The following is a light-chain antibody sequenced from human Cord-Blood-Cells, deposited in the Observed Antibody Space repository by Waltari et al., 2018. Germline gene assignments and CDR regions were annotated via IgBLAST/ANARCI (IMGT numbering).Light chain of an antibody. CDR3: QQYGSSIFT. CDR1: QSVSSSY. J-gene: IGKJ3*01. CDR2: GAS. Sequence: EIVLTQSPGTLSLSPGDRATTICRASQSVSSSYLAWYQQKPGQAPRLLIYGASSRATGIPDRFSGSGSGTDFTLTISRLEPEDFAVYYCQQYGSSIFTFGPGTKVDIK. V-gene: IGKV3-20*01.